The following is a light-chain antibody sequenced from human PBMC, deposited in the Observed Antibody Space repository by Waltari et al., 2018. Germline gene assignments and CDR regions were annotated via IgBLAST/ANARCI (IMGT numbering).Light chain of an antibody. CDR3: LLYYGGAQV. V-gene: IGLV7-43*01. Sequence: QTVVTQEPSLTVSPGGTVTLTCASSTGAVTSGYYPNWFQQKPGQTPRALIYSTSNKHPWTLYRFSGSLLGGKAALTLADVQPEDETDYYCLLYYGGAQVFGGGTKLTVL. CDR1: TGAVTSGYY. J-gene: IGLJ2*01. CDR2: STS.